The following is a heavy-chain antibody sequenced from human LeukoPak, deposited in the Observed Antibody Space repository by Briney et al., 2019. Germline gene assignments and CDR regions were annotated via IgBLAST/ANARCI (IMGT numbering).Heavy chain of an antibody. J-gene: IGHJ4*02. CDR2: ILENGSNK. V-gene: IGHV3-30*04. Sequence: GGSLRLSCAASGFTFSNYIMQWVRQAPGKGLDWGAVILENGSNKYYADSVKGRFTISRDNSKNTLFLQMNSLRGEDTAMYYCARVQGGGYRTTDYWGQGTLVTVSS. CDR3: ARVQGGGYRTTDY. CDR1: GFTFSNYI. D-gene: IGHD6-19*01.